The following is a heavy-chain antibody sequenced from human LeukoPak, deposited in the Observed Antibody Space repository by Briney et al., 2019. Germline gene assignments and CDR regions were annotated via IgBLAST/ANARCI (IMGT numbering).Heavy chain of an antibody. V-gene: IGHV4-59*08. Sequence: PSETLSLTCNVSGDSLTSHFWSWIRQTPGKGLEWIGYVFHSGTTNYSPSLKSRVTISLDTSKKQFYLRLASVTAADTALYYCARRMATVTDAFDIWGRGTMGSVSS. J-gene: IGHJ3*02. CDR3: ARRMATVTDAFDI. CDR1: GDSLTSHF. D-gene: IGHD5-24*01. CDR2: VFHSGTT.